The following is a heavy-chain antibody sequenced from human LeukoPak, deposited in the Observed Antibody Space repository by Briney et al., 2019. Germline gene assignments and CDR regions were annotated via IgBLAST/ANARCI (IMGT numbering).Heavy chain of an antibody. CDR1: GFTFSSYS. D-gene: IGHD3-9*01. J-gene: IGHJ6*02. CDR2: ISSSSSYI. CDR3: ARDYDSLTGHLYYGMDV. V-gene: IGHV3-21*01. Sequence: GGSLRLSCAASGFTFSSYSMNWVRQAPGKGLEWVSSISSSSSYIYYADSVKGRFTISRDNAKNSLYLQMNSLRAEDTAVYYGARDYDSLTGHLYYGMDVWGQGTTVTVSS.